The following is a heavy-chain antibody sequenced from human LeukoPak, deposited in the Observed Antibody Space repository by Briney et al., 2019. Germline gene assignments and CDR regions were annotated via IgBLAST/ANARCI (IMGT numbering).Heavy chain of an antibody. Sequence: ASVKVSCKASGYTFTSHGISWMRRAPGQGRVWMGWIRTSNGNTDYAQKLQGRVTMTTDTATSTAYMELRSLRSDDTAVYYCARTCISSSCYFIYWGQGTLVTVSS. CDR1: GYTFTSHG. V-gene: IGHV1-18*01. J-gene: IGHJ4*02. CDR3: ARTCISSSCYFIY. CDR2: IRTSNGNT. D-gene: IGHD2-2*01.